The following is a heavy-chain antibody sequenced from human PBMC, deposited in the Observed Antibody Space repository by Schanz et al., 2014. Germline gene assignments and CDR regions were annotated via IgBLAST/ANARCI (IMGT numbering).Heavy chain of an antibody. J-gene: IGHJ4*02. CDR2: INWNGGDT. CDR3: AKDHPSSGWPAFDV. Sequence: EVQLVESGGGLVKPGESLRLSCAASGFIFSAYTMNWVRQAPGKGLEWVSGINWNGGDTSYADSVKGRFTISRDNAKNTVNLQMNSLRADDSAIYYCAKDHPSSGWPAFDVWGQGTQVTVSS. V-gene: IGHV3-20*04. D-gene: IGHD6-19*01. CDR1: GFIFSAYT.